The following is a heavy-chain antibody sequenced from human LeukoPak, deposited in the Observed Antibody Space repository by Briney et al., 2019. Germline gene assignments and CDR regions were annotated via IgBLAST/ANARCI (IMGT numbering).Heavy chain of an antibody. J-gene: IGHJ4*02. D-gene: IGHD2-2*01. Sequence: ASVKVSCKASGYTFTSYGISWVRQAPGQGLEWMGWISAYNGNTNYAQKPQGRVTMTTDTSTSTAYMELRSLRSDDTAVYYCARAGPNVLGYCSSTSCPPFFDYWGQGTLVTVSS. CDR3: ARAGPNVLGYCSSTSCPPFFDY. CDR1: GYTFTSYG. CDR2: ISAYNGNT. V-gene: IGHV1-18*01.